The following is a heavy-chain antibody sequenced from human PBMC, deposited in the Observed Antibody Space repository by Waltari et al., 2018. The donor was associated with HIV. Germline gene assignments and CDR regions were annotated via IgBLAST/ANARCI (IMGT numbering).Heavy chain of an antibody. D-gene: IGHD3-16*02. V-gene: IGHV3-21*03. CDR2: ISRVGSYI. CDR3: AGGGYDYAWGTYRPFDY. CDR1: GFTFSTYN. Sequence: EVQLVESGGGLVKPGGSLRLSCAASGFTFSTYNMNWVRQAPGKGREGVSSISRVGSYIYYPDSFKGRFTISRDNAKNSLYLQMNSLRAEDTAVYYCAGGGYDYAWGTYRPFDYWGQGTLVTVSS. J-gene: IGHJ4*02.